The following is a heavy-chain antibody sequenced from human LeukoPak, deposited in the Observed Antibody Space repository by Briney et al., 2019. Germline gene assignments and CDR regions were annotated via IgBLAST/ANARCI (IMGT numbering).Heavy chain of an antibody. CDR3: ARDVEGGTFDI. CDR2: IDQSGGRN. J-gene: IGHJ3*02. CDR1: GFTFSSYS. Sequence: GGSLRLSCAVSGFTFSSYSMNWVRQAPGRGLEWVANIDQSGGRNNYVDSVKGRFTISRDNAKNSLFLEMSSLRADDTAVYFCARDVEGGTFDIWGQGTTVTVSS. V-gene: IGHV3-7*05. D-gene: IGHD3-16*01.